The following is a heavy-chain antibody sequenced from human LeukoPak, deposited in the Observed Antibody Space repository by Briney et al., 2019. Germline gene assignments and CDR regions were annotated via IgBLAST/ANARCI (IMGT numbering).Heavy chain of an antibody. V-gene: IGHV4-34*01. D-gene: IGHD3-22*01. CDR3: VRNTLSRSSYYYDSSGYYSN. Sequence: SETLSLTCAVSGGSFSGYYWSWIRQTPGKGLEWIGEINHRGNTIYNPSLKSRVSVSVDTSKNQFSQQLSCVTAADTAVYYCVRNTLSRSSYYYDSSGYYSNWGQGTLVTVSS. CDR2: INHRGNT. J-gene: IGHJ4*02. CDR1: GGSFSGYY.